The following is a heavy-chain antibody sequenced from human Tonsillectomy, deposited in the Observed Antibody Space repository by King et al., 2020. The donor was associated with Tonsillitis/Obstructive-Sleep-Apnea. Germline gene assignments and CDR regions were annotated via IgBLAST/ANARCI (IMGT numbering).Heavy chain of an antibody. Sequence: LQLQESGPGLVKPSETLSLTCTVSGGSISSSSNYWGWIRQPPGKGLEWIGGIYYSGSTYHNPSLKSRVTISVDTSKNQFSLKLSSVTAADTAVYYCAAVQGHYDFWSGYYNGDWFDPWGQGTLLTVSS. J-gene: IGHJ5*02. CDR3: AAVQGHYDFWSGYYNGDWFDP. V-gene: IGHV4-39*01. CDR2: IYYSGST. CDR1: GGSISSSSNY. D-gene: IGHD3-3*01.